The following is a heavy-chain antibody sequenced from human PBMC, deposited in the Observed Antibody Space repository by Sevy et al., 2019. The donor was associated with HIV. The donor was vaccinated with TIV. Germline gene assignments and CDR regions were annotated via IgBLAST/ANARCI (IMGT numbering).Heavy chain of an antibody. J-gene: IGHJ4*02. CDR3: AREGCTKPHDY. CDR2: LSFGCGEI. CDR1: GFTFSKYS. Sequence: GGSLRLSCAASGFTFSKYSMSWVRQPPGKGLEWVSTLSFGCGEINYADSVKGRFTISRDNPKSSMYLQMNNLRPEDTAVYYCAREGCTKPHDYWGQGTLVTVSS. D-gene: IGHD2-8*01. V-gene: IGHV3-23*01.